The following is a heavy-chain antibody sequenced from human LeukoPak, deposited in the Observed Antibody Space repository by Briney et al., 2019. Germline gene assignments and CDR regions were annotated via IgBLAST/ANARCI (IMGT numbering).Heavy chain of an antibody. Sequence: LPGGSLRLSCAASGFTFSSYGMHWVRQAPGKGLEWVSAISGSGGSTYYADSVKGRFTISRDNSKNTLYLQMNSLRAEDTAVYYCARGGDYFRHFDYWGQGTLITVSS. D-gene: IGHD4-17*01. CDR3: ARGGDYFRHFDY. J-gene: IGHJ4*02. CDR2: ISGSGGST. V-gene: IGHV3-23*01. CDR1: GFTFSSYG.